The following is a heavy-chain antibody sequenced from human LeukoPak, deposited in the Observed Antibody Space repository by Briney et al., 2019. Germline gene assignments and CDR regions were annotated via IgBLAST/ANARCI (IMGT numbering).Heavy chain of an antibody. CDR2: ITGSGGST. CDR1: GFTFSSYA. D-gene: IGHD3-9*01. CDR3: ARDHYDILTGYSAYWYFDL. V-gene: IGHV3-23*01. J-gene: IGHJ2*01. Sequence: GGSLRLSCAASGFTFSSYAMSWVRQAPGKGLEWVSVITGSGGSTYYADSVKGRFTISRDNSKNTLYLQMNSLRAGDTAVYYCARDHYDILTGYSAYWYFDLWGRGTLVTVSS.